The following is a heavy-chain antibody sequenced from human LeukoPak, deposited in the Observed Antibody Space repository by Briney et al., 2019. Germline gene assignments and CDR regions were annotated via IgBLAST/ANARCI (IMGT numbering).Heavy chain of an antibody. V-gene: IGHV4-59*12. CDR2: VDHTGST. CDR1: DDSITMYY. D-gene: IGHD3-22*01. Sequence: SETLSLTCSVSDDSITMYYWTWIRQPPGKGLEWIGYVDHTGSTNFNPSLNGRVSISRDTSKNQFSLKLSSVTAADTAVYYCASREIVVLYYFDYWGQGTLVTVSS. J-gene: IGHJ4*02. CDR3: ASREIVVLYYFDY.